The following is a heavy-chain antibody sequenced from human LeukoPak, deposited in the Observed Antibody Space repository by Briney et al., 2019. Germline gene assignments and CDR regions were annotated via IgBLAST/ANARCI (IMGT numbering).Heavy chain of an antibody. Sequence: QSGGSLRLSCAASGFTFSSYWMTWVRQAPGKGLEWVANIKQDGSDKYYVDSVKGRFTISRDNAKNSLYLQMNSLRVDDTALYYCARQYTSSWYALGYLDYWGQRTLVTVSS. D-gene: IGHD6-13*01. V-gene: IGHV3-7*01. CDR3: ARQYTSSWYALGYLDY. CDR2: IKQDGSDK. J-gene: IGHJ4*02. CDR1: GFTFSSYW.